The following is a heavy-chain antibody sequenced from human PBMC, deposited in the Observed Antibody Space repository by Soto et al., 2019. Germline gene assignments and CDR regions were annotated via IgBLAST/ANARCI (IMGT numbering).Heavy chain of an antibody. CDR3: TSSPPRITMVRGVIPDY. CDR1: GFTFGDYA. V-gene: IGHV3-49*05. Sequence: EVQLVESGGGLVKPGRSLRLSCTASGFTFGDYAMSWFRQAPGKGLEWVGFIRSKAYGGTTEYAASVKGRFTISRDDSKSIAYLQMNSLKTEDTAVYYCTSSPPRITMVRGVIPDYWGQGTLVTVSS. J-gene: IGHJ4*02. D-gene: IGHD3-10*01. CDR2: IRSKAYGGTT.